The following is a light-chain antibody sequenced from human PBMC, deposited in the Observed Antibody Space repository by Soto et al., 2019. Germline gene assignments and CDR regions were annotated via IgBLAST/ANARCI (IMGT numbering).Light chain of an antibody. J-gene: IGKJ5*01. CDR1: HSISNF. CDR3: QQYTGPPTT. CDR2: GAS. V-gene: IGKV1-33*01. Sequence: DIQMTQSPSSLSASVGDRVTITCQASHSISNFLNWYQQKPGRAPKLLIYGASTRAAGIPDRFSGSGSGTDFTLTITRLEPEDSAVYFCQQYTGPPTTFGQGTRLEIK.